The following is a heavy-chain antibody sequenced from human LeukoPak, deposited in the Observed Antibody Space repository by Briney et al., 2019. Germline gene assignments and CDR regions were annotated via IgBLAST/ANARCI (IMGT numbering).Heavy chain of an antibody. CDR1: GYSFTSHW. CDR3: ARLYYYDSSGLPGDWFDP. J-gene: IGHJ5*02. CDR2: INPADSDT. V-gene: IGHV5-51*01. Sequence: GESLKISCEGSGYSFTSHWIAWVRQMPGKGLEWMGIINPADSDTRYSPSFQGQVTISADKSISTAYLQWSSLKASDTAMYYCARLYYYDSSGLPGDWFDPWGQGTLVTVSS. D-gene: IGHD3-22*01.